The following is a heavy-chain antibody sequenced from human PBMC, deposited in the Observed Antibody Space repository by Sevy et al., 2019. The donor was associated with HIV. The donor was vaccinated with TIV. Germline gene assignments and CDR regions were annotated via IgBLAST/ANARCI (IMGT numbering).Heavy chain of an antibody. CDR2: IYYSGST. J-gene: IGHJ4*02. CDR1: GGSISSYY. CDR3: ARVNLYEVYFDY. D-gene: IGHD3-16*01. Sequence: SETLSLTCTVSGGSISSYYWSWIRQPPGKGLEWIGYIYYSGSTNYNPSLKSRVTISVDTSKNQFSLKLSSVTAADTAVYYCARVNLYEVYFDYWGQGTLVTVSS. V-gene: IGHV4-59*01.